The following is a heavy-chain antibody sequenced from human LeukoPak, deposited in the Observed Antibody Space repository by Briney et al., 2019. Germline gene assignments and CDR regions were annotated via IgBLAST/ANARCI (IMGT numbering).Heavy chain of an antibody. J-gene: IGHJ4*02. CDR1: GGSISSGSYY. D-gene: IGHD5-18*01. CDR3: ARHGDTAMAAFDY. CDR2: IYYSGST. Sequence: PSETLPLTCTVPGGSISSGSYYWGWIRQPPGKGLEWIGSIYYSGSTYYNPSLKSRVTISVDTSKNQFSLKLSSVTAADTAVYYCARHGDTAMAAFDYWGQGTLVTVSS. V-gene: IGHV4-39*01.